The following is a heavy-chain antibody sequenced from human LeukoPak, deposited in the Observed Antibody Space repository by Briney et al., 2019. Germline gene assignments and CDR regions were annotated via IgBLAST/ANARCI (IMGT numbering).Heavy chain of an antibody. D-gene: IGHD6-19*01. CDR3: ARIPRFRSFSSGWYFDY. J-gene: IGHJ4*02. Sequence: SETLSLTCNVSGVSMKGYYRSWIRQPPGKGLEWIGVINHSGSTNYNPSLKSRVTISVDTSKNQFSLKLSSVTAADTAVYYCARIPRFRSFSSGWYFDYWGQGTLVTVSS. CDR1: GVSMKGYY. CDR2: INHSGST. V-gene: IGHV4-34*01.